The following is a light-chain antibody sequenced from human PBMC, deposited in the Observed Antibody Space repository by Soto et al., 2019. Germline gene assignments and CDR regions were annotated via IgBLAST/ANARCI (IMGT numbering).Light chain of an antibody. J-gene: IGKJ4*01. CDR2: GAS. Sequence: EIVLTQSPATLSLSPGEGATLSCRASQSVSSSYLAWYQPKPGQAPRLLIYGASSRATGIPDSFRGSGSGTAFSPTISRLQAADFAVYYCQQYGRCPPLSFGGGTKVDIK. CDR1: QSVSSSY. CDR3: QQYGRCPPLS. V-gene: IGKV3-20*01.